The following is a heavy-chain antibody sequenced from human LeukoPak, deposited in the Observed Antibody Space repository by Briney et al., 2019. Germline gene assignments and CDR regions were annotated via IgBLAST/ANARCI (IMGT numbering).Heavy chain of an antibody. V-gene: IGHV1-2*02. D-gene: IGHD5-18*01. J-gene: IGHJ4*02. CDR1: GNTFSGHY. CDR3: ARTAGYSYLAF. Sequence: ASVKVSCKAFGNTFSGHYMHWVRQAPGQGLEWMGWLDPNSGGTNYAQKFQGRVSMTRDTSISTDYMELSRLRSDDTAVYYCARTAGYSYLAFWGQGTLVTVSS. CDR2: LDPNSGGT.